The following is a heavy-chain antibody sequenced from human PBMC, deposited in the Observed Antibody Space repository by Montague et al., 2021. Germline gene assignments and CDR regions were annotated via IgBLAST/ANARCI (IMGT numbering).Heavy chain of an antibody. CDR1: GGSFSGYY. V-gene: IGHV4-34*01. CDR2: VNHSGST. CDR3: ARRGVVTGWFDP. Sequence: SETLSLTCTVYGGSFSGYYWSWICQSPGKGLEWIGEVNHSGSTNXNPSLKSRVTTSVDTSKNQFSLKLSYVTAADTAVYYCARRGVVTGWFDPWGQGTLVTVSS. D-gene: IGHD2-21*02. J-gene: IGHJ5*02.